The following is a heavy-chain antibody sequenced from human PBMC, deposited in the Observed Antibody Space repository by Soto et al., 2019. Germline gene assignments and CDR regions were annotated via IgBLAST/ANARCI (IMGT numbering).Heavy chain of an antibody. Sequence: PGGSLRLSCAASGFSFSSYGMNWVRQAPGKGLEWVAVISYDGSNKYYADSVKGRFTISRDNPKNTLYLQMDSLRAEDTAVYYCAKEDNDFRFGPWGQGTLVTVSS. CDR2: ISYDGSNK. CDR1: GFSFSSYG. D-gene: IGHD3-3*01. CDR3: AKEDNDFRFGP. J-gene: IGHJ5*02. V-gene: IGHV3-30*18.